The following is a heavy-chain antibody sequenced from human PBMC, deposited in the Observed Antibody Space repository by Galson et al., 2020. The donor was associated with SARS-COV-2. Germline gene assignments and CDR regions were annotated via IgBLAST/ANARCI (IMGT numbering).Heavy chain of an antibody. V-gene: IGHV5-51*01. J-gene: IGHJ4*02. CDR3: ARHGASSGWYEGIDY. D-gene: IGHD6-19*01. CDR1: GYSFTNYW. CDR2: IYPDDSHT. Sequence: GESLKISCKGSGYSFTNYWIGWVRQMPGKDLEWMGVIYPDDSHTIYSPSFRGQVTISGDKSLSTAYLHWSSLKASDTAMYYCARHGASSGWYEGIDYGGQGTLVTVSS.